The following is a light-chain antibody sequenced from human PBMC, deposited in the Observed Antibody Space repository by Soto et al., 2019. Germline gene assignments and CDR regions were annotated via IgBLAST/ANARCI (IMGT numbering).Light chain of an antibody. J-gene: IGLJ2*01. CDR1: SSDVGGYHY. V-gene: IGLV2-11*01. CDR2: DVN. CDR3: CSYAGSYTLV. Sequence: QSALTQPSSVSGSPGQSVTLSCTGTSSDVGGYHYVSWYQHHRGKAPKIIIYDVNKRPSGVPDRFSGSKSGNTASLTISGLQTEDEADYYCCSYAGSYTLVFGGGTKLTVL.